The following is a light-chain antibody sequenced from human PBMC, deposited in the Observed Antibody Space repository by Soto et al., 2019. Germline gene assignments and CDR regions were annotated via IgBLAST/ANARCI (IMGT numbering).Light chain of an antibody. CDR2: GAS. CDR3: QQYGSSPRT. CDR1: QSVDSSY. Sequence: DIVLTQSQVTLSSSPGYRSTLSFISSQSVDSSYLAWYQQKPGQAPRLPIYGASSRATGIPDRFSGSGSGTDFTLTISRLEPEDFAVYYCQQYGSSPRTFGQGTKVDIK. J-gene: IGKJ1*01. V-gene: IGKV3-20*01.